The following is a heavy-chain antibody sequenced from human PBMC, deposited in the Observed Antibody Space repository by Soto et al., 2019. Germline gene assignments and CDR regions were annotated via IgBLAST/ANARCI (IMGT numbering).Heavy chain of an antibody. Sequence: SETLSLTCAVYGGSFSGYYWSWIRQPPGKGLEWIGEINHSGSTNYNPSLKSRVTISVDTSKNQFSLKLSSVTAADTAVYYCASVKSYYMDVWGKGTTVTVSS. CDR1: GGSFSGYY. CDR3: ASVKSYYMDV. J-gene: IGHJ6*03. CDR2: INHSGST. V-gene: IGHV4-34*01.